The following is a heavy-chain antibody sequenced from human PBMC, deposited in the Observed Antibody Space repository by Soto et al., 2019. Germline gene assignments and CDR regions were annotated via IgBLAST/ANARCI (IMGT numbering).Heavy chain of an antibody. CDR1: GFSISSGDYY. D-gene: IGHD5-18*01. CDR3: ARVPYSYGYWWFDP. CDR2: IYYSGST. J-gene: IGHJ5*02. Sequence: SETLSLTCTVSGFSISSGDYYWSWIRQPPGKGLEWIGYIYYSGSTYYNPSLKSRVTISVDTSKNQFSLKLSSVTAADTAVYYCARVPYSYGYWWFDPWGQGTLVTVSS. V-gene: IGHV4-30-4*01.